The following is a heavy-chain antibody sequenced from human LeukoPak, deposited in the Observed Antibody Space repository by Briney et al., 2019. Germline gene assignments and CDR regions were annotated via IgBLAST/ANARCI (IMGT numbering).Heavy chain of an antibody. CDR3: ARPTYYYDSSGYALGGFDY. V-gene: IGHV5-51*01. CDR1: GYSFTSYW. CDR2: IYPGDSAT. Sequence: GESLKISCKGSGYSFTSYWIGWVRQMPGKGLEWMGIIYPGDSATRYSPSFQGQVTISADKSISTAYLQWSSLKASDTAMYYCARPTYYYDSSGYALGGFDYWGQGTLVTVSS. J-gene: IGHJ4*02. D-gene: IGHD3-22*01.